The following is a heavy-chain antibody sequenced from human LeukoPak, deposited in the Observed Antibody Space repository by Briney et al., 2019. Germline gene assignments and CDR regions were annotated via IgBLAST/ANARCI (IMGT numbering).Heavy chain of an antibody. CDR2: ISASGGTT. CDR1: GFTFTNYA. Sequence: GGSLRLSCAASGFTFTNYAMSWVRQAPGKGLEWVSSISASGGTTYYADSVKGRSTVSRDNSKNTLSLHMNSLRAEDTAVYYCAKTSSLWDYWGQGTLVTVSS. CDR3: AKTSSLWDY. V-gene: IGHV3-23*01. D-gene: IGHD2-15*01. J-gene: IGHJ4*02.